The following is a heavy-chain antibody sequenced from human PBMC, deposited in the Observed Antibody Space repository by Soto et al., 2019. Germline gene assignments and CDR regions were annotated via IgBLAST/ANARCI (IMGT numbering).Heavy chain of an antibody. D-gene: IGHD6-13*01. V-gene: IGHV3-48*02. J-gene: IGHJ4*01. CDR2: ISSSSRTI. CDR3: ARDNGQFPNSWCSPDH. Sequence: PGGSLRLSCAASEFTFRTYSMHWVRQAPGKGLEWISFISSSSRTIYYADTVKGRFTISRDNVKNSLYLQMNSLRDEDTAVYFCARDNGQFPNSWCSPDHWGRGTLVTVSS. CDR1: EFTFRTYS.